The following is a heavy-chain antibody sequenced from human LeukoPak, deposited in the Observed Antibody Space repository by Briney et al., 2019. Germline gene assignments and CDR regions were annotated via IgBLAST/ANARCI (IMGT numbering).Heavy chain of an antibody. V-gene: IGHV1-69*04. CDR3: ARDDGYYYDSSGYYEGIDY. CDR1: GGTFSSYA. D-gene: IGHD3-22*01. J-gene: IGHJ4*02. CDR2: NIPILGIA. Sequence: ASVEVSCKASGGTFSSYAISWVRQAPGQGLEWMGRNIPILGIANYAQKFQGRVTITADKSTSTAYMELSSLRSEDTAVYYCARDDGYYYDSSGYYEGIDYWGQGTLVTVSS.